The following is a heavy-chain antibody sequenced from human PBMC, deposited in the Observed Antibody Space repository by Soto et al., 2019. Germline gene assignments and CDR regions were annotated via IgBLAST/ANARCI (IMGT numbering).Heavy chain of an antibody. J-gene: IGHJ4*02. D-gene: IGHD2-15*01. Sequence: GGSLRLSCAASGFTFSSYSMNWVRQAPGKGLEWVSYISSSSSTIYYADSVKGRFTISRDNAKNSLYLQMNSLRAGETAGYYCAGDGGGYCSGGSCYPLYSPFGFDYWGQGTLVTVSS. CDR3: AGDGGGYCSGGSCYPLYSPFGFDY. CDR1: GFTFSSYS. CDR2: ISSSSSTI. V-gene: IGHV3-48*01.